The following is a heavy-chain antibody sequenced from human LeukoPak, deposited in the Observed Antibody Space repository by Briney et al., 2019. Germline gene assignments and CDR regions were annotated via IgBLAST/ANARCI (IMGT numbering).Heavy chain of an antibody. D-gene: IGHD2-2*01. J-gene: IGHJ6*03. Sequence: PGGSLRLSCAASGFTFSSYSMNWVRQAPGKGLEWVSYISSSSSTIYYADSVKGRFTISRDNAKNSLYLQMNSLRAEDTAVYYCAREDIVVVPAAIPHPYYYYMDVWGKGTTATVSS. V-gene: IGHV3-48*01. CDR1: GFTFSSYS. CDR2: ISSSSSTI. CDR3: AREDIVVVPAAIPHPYYYYMDV.